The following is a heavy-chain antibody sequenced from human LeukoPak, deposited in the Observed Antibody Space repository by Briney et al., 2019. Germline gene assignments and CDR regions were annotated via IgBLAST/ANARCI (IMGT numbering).Heavy chain of an antibody. CDR1: GYTFTSYG. CDR3: ARDRVPAAIRDYYYYYMDV. Sequence: ASVKVSCKASGYTFTSYGISWVRQAPGQGLEWMGWISAYNGNTNYAQKLQGRVTMTTDTSTSTAYMELRSLRSDDTAVYYCARDRVPAAIRDYYYYYMDVWGKGPRSPSP. J-gene: IGHJ6*03. D-gene: IGHD2-2*02. CDR2: ISAYNGNT. V-gene: IGHV1-18*01.